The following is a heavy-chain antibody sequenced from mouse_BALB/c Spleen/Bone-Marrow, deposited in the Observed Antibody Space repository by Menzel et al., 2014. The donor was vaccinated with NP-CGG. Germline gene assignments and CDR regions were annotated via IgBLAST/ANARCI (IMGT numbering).Heavy chain of an antibody. V-gene: IGHV5-9-4*01. CDR2: ISSGGSYT. Sequence: EVQGVESGGGLVKPGGSLNLSCAASGFTFSYYAMSWVRQSPEKSLEWVAEISSGGSYTYYPDTVTGRFTISRDNAKNTLYLEMSSLRSEDTAMYYCARDSSGYFDYWGQGTTLTVPS. D-gene: IGHD3-1*01. J-gene: IGHJ2*01. CDR3: ARDSSGYFDY. CDR1: GFTFSYYA.